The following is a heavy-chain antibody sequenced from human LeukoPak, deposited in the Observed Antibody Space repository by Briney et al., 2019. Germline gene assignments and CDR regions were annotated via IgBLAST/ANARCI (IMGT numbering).Heavy chain of an antibody. CDR3: ATLWGIIAAAGPSINWFDP. V-gene: IGHV1-2*02. D-gene: IGHD6-13*01. CDR2: INPNSVGT. Sequence: ASVKGSCKASGYTCTRVYMHWVRQAPGQGLEWMGCINPNSVGTNYAQKCQSRVTMTRDTSISTAYMELSRLRSDDTAGYYCATLWGIIAAAGPSINWFDPWGQGTLVTVSS. CDR1: GYTCTRVY. J-gene: IGHJ5*02.